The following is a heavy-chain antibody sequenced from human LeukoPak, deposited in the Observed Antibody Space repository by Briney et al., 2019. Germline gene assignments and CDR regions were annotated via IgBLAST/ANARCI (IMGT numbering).Heavy chain of an antibody. CDR2: IYYSGST. Sequence: PSETLSLTCTVSGGSISSYYWSWIRQPPGKGLEWIGYIYYSGSTNYNPSLKSRVTISVDTSKNQFSLKLSSVTAADTAVYYCARHPYSSSWYWFDPWGQGTLVTVSS. J-gene: IGHJ5*02. V-gene: IGHV4-59*08. D-gene: IGHD6-13*01. CDR1: GGSISSYY. CDR3: ARHPYSSSWYWFDP.